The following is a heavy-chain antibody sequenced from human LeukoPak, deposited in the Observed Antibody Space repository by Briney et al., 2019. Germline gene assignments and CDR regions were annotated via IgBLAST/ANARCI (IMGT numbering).Heavy chain of an antibody. D-gene: IGHD3-22*01. CDR2: ISGNAGST. CDR1: GFTFSSYA. J-gene: IGHJ3*02. Sequence: PGGSLRLSCAASGFTFSSYAMSWVRQAPGRGLEWVSTISGNAGSTYYADSVKGRFTISRDNSKNTLYLQMNSLRAEDTAVYYCAKDGQPSYDSSGLDAFDIWGQGTMVAASS. CDR3: AKDGQPSYDSSGLDAFDI. V-gene: IGHV3-23*01.